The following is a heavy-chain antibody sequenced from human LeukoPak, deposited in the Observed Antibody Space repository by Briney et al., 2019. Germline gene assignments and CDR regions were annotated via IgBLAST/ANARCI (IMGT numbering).Heavy chain of an antibody. Sequence: PGGSLRLSCAASGFTVSSDYMSWVRQAPGKGLEWVSVIYSGGSTYYADSVKGRFTISRDNSKNTLYLQMNSLRAEDTAVYYCARDRSSGWLLRHWGQGTLVTVSS. J-gene: IGHJ4*02. V-gene: IGHV3-53*01. CDR2: IYSGGST. CDR3: ARDRSSGWLLRH. D-gene: IGHD6-19*01. CDR1: GFTVSSDY.